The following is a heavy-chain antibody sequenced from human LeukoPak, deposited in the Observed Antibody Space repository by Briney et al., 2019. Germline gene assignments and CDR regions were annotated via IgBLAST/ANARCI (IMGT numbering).Heavy chain of an antibody. CDR1: GFTFSTDN. J-gene: IGHJ5*02. CDR3: ARWVSWFGEQSWFDP. CDR2: ISSSSDII. V-gene: IGHV3-48*01. Sequence: GGSLRLSCAASGFTFSTDNMNWVRQAPGKGLEWVSYISSSSDIIYYADSVKGRFTISRDNAKNSLYLQMNSLRAEDTAVYYCARWVSWFGEQSWFDPWGQGTLVTVSS. D-gene: IGHD3-10*01.